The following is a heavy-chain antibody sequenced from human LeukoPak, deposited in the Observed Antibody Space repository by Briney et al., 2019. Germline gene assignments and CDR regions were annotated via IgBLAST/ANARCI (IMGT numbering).Heavy chain of an antibody. CDR1: GGSISSCSYY. CDR2: IYYSGST. CDR3: ARDRGCSSTSCYTLRRWFDP. V-gene: IGHV4-39*07. Sequence: SETLSLTCTVSGGSISSCSYYWGWIRQPPGKGLEWIGSIYYSGSTYYNPSLKSRVTISVDTSKNQFSLKLSSVTAADTAVYYCARDRGCSSTSCYTLRRWFDPWGQGTLVTVSS. D-gene: IGHD2-2*02. J-gene: IGHJ5*02.